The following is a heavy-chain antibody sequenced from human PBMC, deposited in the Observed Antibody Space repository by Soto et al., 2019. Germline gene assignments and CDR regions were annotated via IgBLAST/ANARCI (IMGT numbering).Heavy chain of an antibody. J-gene: IGHJ4*02. CDR3: AGSYGNSWYAY. Sequence: PSETLSLTCTVSGGSMSTHYWSWIRQPPGKGLEWVGYSHSSGYSHYNPSLKSRVTISVDTSNNQISLKVTSVTAADTAMYYCAGSYGNSWYAYWGQGSLVTVSS. CDR2: SHSSGYS. V-gene: IGHV4-59*11. CDR1: GGSMSTHY. D-gene: IGHD6-13*01.